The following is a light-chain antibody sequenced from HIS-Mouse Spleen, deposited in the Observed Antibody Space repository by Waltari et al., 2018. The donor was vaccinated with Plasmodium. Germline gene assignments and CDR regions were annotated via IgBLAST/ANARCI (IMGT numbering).Light chain of an antibody. J-gene: IGKJ1*01. Sequence: DIQMTQSPSTLSASVGDRVTITCRASQSISSWLAWYPQKQGKAPKLLIYKASSLESGFPSRFSGSGSGTEFTLTISSLQPDDFATYYCQQYKSYSWTFGQGTKVEIK. V-gene: IGKV1-5*03. CDR3: QQYKSYSWT. CDR1: QSISSW. CDR2: KAS.